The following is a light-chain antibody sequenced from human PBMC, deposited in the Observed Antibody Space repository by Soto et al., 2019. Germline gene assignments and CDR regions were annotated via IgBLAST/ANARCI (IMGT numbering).Light chain of an antibody. CDR1: QSVSSSY. J-gene: IGKJ5*01. CDR3: KQYGSSPQIT. Sequence: EIVLTQSPGTLSLSPGERATLSCRGSQSVSSSYLAWYQQKPGQGPRLLIYGASSRATGIPDRFSGSGSGTDFTLTIRRLEPEDFAVYYCKQYGSSPQITLGQGTRLEIK. V-gene: IGKV3-20*01. CDR2: GAS.